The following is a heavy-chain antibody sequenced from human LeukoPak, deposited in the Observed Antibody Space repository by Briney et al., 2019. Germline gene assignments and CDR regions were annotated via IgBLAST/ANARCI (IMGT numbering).Heavy chain of an antibody. CDR3: ARDMGTVYYYYMDV. J-gene: IGHJ6*03. CDR1: GYTFTSYG. D-gene: IGHD7-27*01. CDR2: ISAYNGNT. Sequence: EASVKVSCKASGYTFTSYGISWVRQAPGQGLEWMGWISAYNGNTNYAQKLQGRVTMTTDTSTSTAYMELRSLRSDDTAVYYCARDMGTVYYYYMDVWGKGTTVTISS. V-gene: IGHV1-18*01.